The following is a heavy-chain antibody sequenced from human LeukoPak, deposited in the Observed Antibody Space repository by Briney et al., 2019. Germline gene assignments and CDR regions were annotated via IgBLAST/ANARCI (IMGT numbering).Heavy chain of an antibody. V-gene: IGHV6-1*01. CDR1: GDSLSSNNGA. Sequence: SQTLSLTCALSGDSLSSNNGAWNWIRQSPSSGLEWLGRTYYRSRWYDDYAGSMKGRVSISPDTSKNQFSLHLNSVTPEDTAVYYCARDLGNSGWYTFDYWGQGTLVTVSS. CDR3: ARDLGNSGWYTFDY. CDR2: TYYRSRWYD. D-gene: IGHD6-19*01. J-gene: IGHJ4*02.